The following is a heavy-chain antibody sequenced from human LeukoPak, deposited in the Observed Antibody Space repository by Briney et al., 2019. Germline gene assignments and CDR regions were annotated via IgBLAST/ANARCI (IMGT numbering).Heavy chain of an antibody. D-gene: IGHD7-27*01. CDR3: AKDLNWGGR. CDR2: ISGSGVT. CDR1: GFTFSTSA. V-gene: IGHV3-23*01. J-gene: IGHJ4*02. Sequence: GGSLRLSCAASGFTFSTSAMTWVRQAPGKGLEWVSGISGSGVTDYADSVKGRFTISRDSSKNTLYLQMNSLRAEDTAVYYCAKDLNWGGRWGQGTLVTVSS.